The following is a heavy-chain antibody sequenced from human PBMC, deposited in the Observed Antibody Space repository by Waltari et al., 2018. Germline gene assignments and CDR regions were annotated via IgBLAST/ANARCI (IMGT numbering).Heavy chain of an antibody. J-gene: IGHJ6*03. Sequence: EVQLVESGGGLVKPGGSLRLSCVASGFSFNSYTMNWVRHTPEKGLEWVSSIGSSSTYTYYADSVKGRFTISRDNAANSLHLEMNALRPEDTAVYYCASHLEDFYYYMDVWAKGPRSPSP. CDR2: IGSSSTYT. CDR3: ASHLEDFYYYMDV. CDR1: GFSFNSYT. V-gene: IGHV3-21*06.